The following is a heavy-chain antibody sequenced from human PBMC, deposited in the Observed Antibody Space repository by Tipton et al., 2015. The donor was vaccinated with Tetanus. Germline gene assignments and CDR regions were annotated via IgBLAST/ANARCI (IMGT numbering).Heavy chain of an antibody. D-gene: IGHD3-3*01. CDR1: GASIRGGTFY. CDR3: ARHQSGYFTPFDY. V-gene: IGHV4-39*01. J-gene: IGHJ4*02. CDR2: IYESGDT. Sequence: SLTCTVSGASIRGGTFYWGWIRQPPGKGLEWIGSIYESGDTYYIPSLKSRVTISVDTSTNQFSLTLNSMAAADTGVYYCARHQSGYFTPFDYWGQGKLVTVSS.